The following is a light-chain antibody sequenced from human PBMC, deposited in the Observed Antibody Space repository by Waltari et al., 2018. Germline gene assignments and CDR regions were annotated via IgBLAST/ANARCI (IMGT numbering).Light chain of an antibody. CDR3: SSYARSDNSVL. CDR2: EGT. V-gene: IGLV2-23*01. J-gene: IGLJ2*01. Sequence: QSALTQPASVSGSPGPSITLSCNGSTFDVGGYNLASWYRQFPNKAPQLIIYEGTRRPSVVSSRFSASKSGNTASLTISGLQAEDEALYFCSSYARSDNSVLFGGGTQLSVL. CDR1: TFDVGGYNL.